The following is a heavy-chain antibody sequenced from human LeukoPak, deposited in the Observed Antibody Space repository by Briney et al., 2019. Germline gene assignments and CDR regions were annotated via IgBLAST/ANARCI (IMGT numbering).Heavy chain of an antibody. J-gene: IGHJ4*02. D-gene: IGHD3-22*01. Sequence: GGSLRLSCAASGFTVSRNYMSWVRQAPGKGLEWVSAISGSGGSTYYADSVKGRLTISRDNSKNTLYLQMNSLRAEDTAVYYCASKRFYYDSSGYYGDYWGQGTLVTVSS. CDR2: ISGSGGST. CDR3: ASKRFYYDSSGYYGDY. CDR1: GFTVSRNY. V-gene: IGHV3-23*01.